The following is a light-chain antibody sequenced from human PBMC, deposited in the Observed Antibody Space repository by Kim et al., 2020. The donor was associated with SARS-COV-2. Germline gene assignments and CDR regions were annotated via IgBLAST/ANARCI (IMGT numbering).Light chain of an antibody. CDR3: YSAADNNGV. CDR2: KDS. CDR1: VLAKKY. Sequence: SYELTQPSSVSVSPGQTARITCPGDVLAKKYARWFQQKPGQAPVRVIYKDSERPSGIPERFSGSSSGTTVTLTISGAQVEDEADYYCYSAADNNGV. J-gene: IGLJ3*02. V-gene: IGLV3-27*01.